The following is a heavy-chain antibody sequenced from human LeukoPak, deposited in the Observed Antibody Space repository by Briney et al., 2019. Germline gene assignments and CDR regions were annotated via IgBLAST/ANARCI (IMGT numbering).Heavy chain of an antibody. CDR1: GYSFPNYW. CDR2: IYPDDSDT. D-gene: IGHD5-24*01. Sequence: GESLKISCQGSGYSFPNYWIVWVRQMPGKGLEWMGIIYPDDSDTKYSPSFQGQVTISVDKSISTAYLQWSSLKASDTAMYYCARHSATRGSGYNGVGYWGQGTLVTVSS. V-gene: IGHV5-51*01. J-gene: IGHJ4*02. CDR3: ARHSATRGSGYNGVGY.